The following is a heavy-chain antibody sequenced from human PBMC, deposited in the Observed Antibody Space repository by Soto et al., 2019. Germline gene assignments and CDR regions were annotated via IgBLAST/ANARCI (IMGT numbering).Heavy chain of an antibody. V-gene: IGHV3-48*03. D-gene: IGHD2-2*01. CDR1: GFTFSSYE. J-gene: IGHJ6*02. Sequence: RRLSCAASGFTFSSYEMNWVRQAPGKGLEWVSYISSSGSTIYYADSVKGRFTISRDNAKNSLYLQMNSLRAEDTAVYYCARVGPAAPRGYYYYGMDVWGQGTTVTVSS. CDR3: ARVGPAAPRGYYYYGMDV. CDR2: ISSSGSTI.